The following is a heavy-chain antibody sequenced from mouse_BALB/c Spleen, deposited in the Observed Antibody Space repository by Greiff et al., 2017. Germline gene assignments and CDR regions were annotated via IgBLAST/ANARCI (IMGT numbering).Heavy chain of an antibody. CDR2: IDPANGNT. CDR1: GFNIKDTY. CDR3: ARTGGNFAMDY. J-gene: IGHJ4*01. Sequence: EVQRVESGAELVKPGASVKLSCTASGFNIKDTYMHWVKQRPEQGLEWIGRIDPANGNTKYDPKFQGKATITADTSSNTAYLQLSSLTSEDTAVYYCARTGGNFAMDYWGQGTSVTVSS. V-gene: IGHV14-3*02.